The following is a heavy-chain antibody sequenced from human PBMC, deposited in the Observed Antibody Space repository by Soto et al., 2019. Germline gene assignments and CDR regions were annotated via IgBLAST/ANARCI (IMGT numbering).Heavy chain of an antibody. Sequence: SPRLPCAAPGFPFHSCCMHRVRQAPGQGLEWVAVISYDGSNKYYADSVKGRFTVSRDNSKNTLYLQMNNLRAEDTAVYYCARDPFATDYGGSAEFFYWGQGTLVTVSS. V-gene: IGHV3-30*03. CDR3: ARDPFATDYGGSAEFFY. D-gene: IGHD4-17*01. CDR2: ISYDGSNK. CDR1: GFPFHSCC. J-gene: IGHJ4*02.